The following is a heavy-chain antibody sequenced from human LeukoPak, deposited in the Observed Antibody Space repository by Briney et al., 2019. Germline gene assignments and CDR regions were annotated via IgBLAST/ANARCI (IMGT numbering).Heavy chain of an antibody. V-gene: IGHV4-39*07. CDR3: ARGQMTTVTFGHYYFDY. D-gene: IGHD4-17*01. Sequence: SETLSLTCTVSGGSISSSSYYWGWIRQPPGKGLEWIGSIYYSGSTYYNPSLKSRVTISVDTSKNQFSLKLSSVTAADTAVYYCARGQMTTVTFGHYYFDYWGQGTLVTVSS. CDR2: IYYSGST. J-gene: IGHJ4*02. CDR1: GGSISSSSYY.